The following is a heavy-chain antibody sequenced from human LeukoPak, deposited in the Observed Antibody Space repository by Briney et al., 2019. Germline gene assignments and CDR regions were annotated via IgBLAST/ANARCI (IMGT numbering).Heavy chain of an antibody. CDR2: INPNSGGT. Sequence: ASVKVSCKASGYTFTGYHMHWVRQAPGQGLEWMGWINPNSGGTNYAQKFQGRVTMTRDTSISTAYMELSRLRSDDTAVYYCAGDSGSYFPYYYYGMDVWGQGTTVTVSS. CDR1: GYTFTGYH. V-gene: IGHV1-2*02. J-gene: IGHJ6*02. D-gene: IGHD1-26*01. CDR3: AGDSGSYFPYYYYGMDV.